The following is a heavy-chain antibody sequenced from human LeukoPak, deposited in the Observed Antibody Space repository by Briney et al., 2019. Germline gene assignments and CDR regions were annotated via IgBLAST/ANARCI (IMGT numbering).Heavy chain of an antibody. V-gene: IGHV1-24*01. J-gene: IGHJ4*02. Sequence: ASVKVSCKVSGYTLTELSMHWVRQAPGKGLEWMGGFDPEDGETIYAQKLQGRVTMTTDTSTSTAYMELRSLRSDDTAVYYCARGVGIAAAGTVDYWGQGTLVTVSS. D-gene: IGHD6-13*01. CDR3: ARGVGIAAAGTVDY. CDR1: GYTLTELS. CDR2: FDPEDGET.